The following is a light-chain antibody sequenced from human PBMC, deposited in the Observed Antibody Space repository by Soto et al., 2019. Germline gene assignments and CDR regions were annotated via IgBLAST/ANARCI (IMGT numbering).Light chain of an antibody. J-gene: IGKJ1*01. Sequence: DIQMTQSPSSLSASVGDRVTITCRASQGIRDALGWYQQKPGKAPKRLIYAASSLQRGVPSGFSGSVSGTEFTLTVSSLQPEDCATYYCLQHNSYPQTFGQGTKVEIK. V-gene: IGKV1-17*01. CDR2: AAS. CDR1: QGIRDA. CDR3: LQHNSYPQT.